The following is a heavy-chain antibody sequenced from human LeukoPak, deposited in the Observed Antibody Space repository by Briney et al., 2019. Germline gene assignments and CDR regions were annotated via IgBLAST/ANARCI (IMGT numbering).Heavy chain of an antibody. CDR3: ARADSSSGWAYFDY. Sequence: PSQTLPLTCTVSGGSISSGSYYWSWIRQPAGKGLEWIGRIYTSGSTNYNPSLKSRVTISVDTSKNQFSLKLSSVTAADTAVYYCARADSSSGWAYFDYWGQGTLVTVSS. D-gene: IGHD6-6*01. V-gene: IGHV4-61*02. J-gene: IGHJ4*02. CDR2: IYTSGST. CDR1: GGSISSGSYY.